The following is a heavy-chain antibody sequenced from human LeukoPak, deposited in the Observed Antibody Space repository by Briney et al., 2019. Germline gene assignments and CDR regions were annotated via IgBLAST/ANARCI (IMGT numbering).Heavy chain of an antibody. V-gene: IGHV3-66*01. CDR3: ARAAAYYYDSSGYY. D-gene: IGHD3-22*01. J-gene: IGHJ4*02. Sequence: HPGGSLRLSCAASGFTVSSNYMSWVRQAPGKGLEWVSVIYSGGSTYYADSVKGRFTISRDNSKNTLYLQMNSLRAEDTAVYYCARAAAYYYDSSGYYWGQGTLVTVSS. CDR1: GFTVSSNY. CDR2: IYSGGST.